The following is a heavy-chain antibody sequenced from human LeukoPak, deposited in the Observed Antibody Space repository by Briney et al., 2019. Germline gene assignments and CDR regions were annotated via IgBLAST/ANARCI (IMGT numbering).Heavy chain of an antibody. CDR3: ARDYRYRQWLVPAPQSWFDP. CDR2: IYSGGST. D-gene: IGHD6-19*01. Sequence: GGSLGLSCAASGFTVSSNYMSWVRQAPGKGLEWVSVIYSGGSTYYADSVKGRFTISRDNSKNTLYLQMNSLRAEDTAVYYCARDYRYRQWLVPAPQSWFDPWGQGTLVTVSS. J-gene: IGHJ5*02. V-gene: IGHV3-66*01. CDR1: GFTVSSNY.